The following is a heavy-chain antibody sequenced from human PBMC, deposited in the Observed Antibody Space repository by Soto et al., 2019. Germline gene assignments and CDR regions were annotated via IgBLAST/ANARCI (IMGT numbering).Heavy chain of an antibody. J-gene: IGHJ4*02. D-gene: IGHD3-10*01. CDR2: IYCRGST. Sequence: SETLSLTCTVSGGSSSSGDYYWSGIRQPPGKGLEWIGYIYCRGSTYYNPSLKSRVTISVDTSKNQFSLKLSSVTAADTAVYYCARKLWFGELYSFDYWGTATLVTVYS. CDR3: ARKLWFGELYSFDY. CDR1: GGSSSSGDYY. V-gene: IGHV4-30-4*01.